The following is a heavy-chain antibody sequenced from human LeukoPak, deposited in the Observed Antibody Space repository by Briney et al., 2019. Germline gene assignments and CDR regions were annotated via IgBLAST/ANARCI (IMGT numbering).Heavy chain of an antibody. D-gene: IGHD3-22*01. CDR3: ARKQYPYYDDSRGPLDL. J-gene: IGHJ5*02. CDR2: INPKSGGT. Sequence: ASVKVSCKASGYTFTSYGISWVRQAPGQGLEWMGWINPKSGGTNYAQKFQGRVTMTRDTSISTAYMELSRLRSDDTAVYYCARKQYPYYDDSRGPLDLWGQGTLVTVSS. CDR1: GYTFTSYG. V-gene: IGHV1-2*02.